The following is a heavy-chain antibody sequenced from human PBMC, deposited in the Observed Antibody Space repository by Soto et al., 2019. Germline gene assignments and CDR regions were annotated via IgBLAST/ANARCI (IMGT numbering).Heavy chain of an antibody. CDR2: IYYSGST. V-gene: IGHV4-59*01. CDR3: ARDGGAEFYDVSTGYYNNGWFDP. CDR1: GGSISRYY. J-gene: IGHJ5*02. D-gene: IGHD3-9*01. Sequence: PSETLSLTCTVSGGSISRYYWNWIRQPPGKGLEWIGYIYYSGSTNYNPSLKSRVTISVDTSKNQFSLELSLRSDDTAVYYCARDGGAEFYDVSTGYYNNGWFDPWGQGTLVTVSS.